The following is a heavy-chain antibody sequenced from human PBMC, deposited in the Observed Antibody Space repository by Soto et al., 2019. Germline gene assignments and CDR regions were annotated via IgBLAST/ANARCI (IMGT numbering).Heavy chain of an antibody. D-gene: IGHD3-22*01. Sequence: ASVKVSCKASGYTFTSYHIHWVRQAPGQGLEWMGMINPSGRSTSYAQKFQGRVTMTRDTYTSTVFMELSTLRSEDTAVYYCARVYYYDSSGYHYAFDIWGQGTMVTVSS. V-gene: IGHV1-46*01. CDR2: INPSGRST. J-gene: IGHJ3*02. CDR3: ARVYYYDSSGYHYAFDI. CDR1: GYTFTSYH.